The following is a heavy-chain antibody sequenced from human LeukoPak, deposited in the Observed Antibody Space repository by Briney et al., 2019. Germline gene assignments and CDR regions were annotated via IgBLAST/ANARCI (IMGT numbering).Heavy chain of an antibody. CDR1: GFTFSSYW. CDR3: ARDRDDFWSGPNDRYYFDY. Sequence: GGSLRLSCAASGFTFSSYWMSWVRQAPGKGLEWVANIKQDGSEKYYVDSVKGRFTISRDNAKNSLYLQMNSLRAEDTAVYYCARDRDDFWSGPNDRYYFDYWGQGTLVTVSS. V-gene: IGHV3-7*01. D-gene: IGHD3-3*01. CDR2: IKQDGSEK. J-gene: IGHJ4*02.